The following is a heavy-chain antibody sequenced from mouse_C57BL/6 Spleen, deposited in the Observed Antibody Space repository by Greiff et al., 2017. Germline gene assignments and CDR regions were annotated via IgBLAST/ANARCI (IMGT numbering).Heavy chain of an antibody. CDR2: FYPGSGSI. J-gene: IGHJ4*01. CDR3: ARHEARDGYYGYYAMDY. Sequence: VKLMESGAELVKPGASVKLSCKASGYTFTEYTIHWVKQRSGQGLEWIGWFYPGSGSIKYNEKFKDKATLTADKSSSTVYMELSRLTSEDSAVDFCARHEARDGYYGYYAMDYWGQGTSVTVSS. D-gene: IGHD2-3*01. CDR1: GYTFTEYT. V-gene: IGHV1-62-2*01.